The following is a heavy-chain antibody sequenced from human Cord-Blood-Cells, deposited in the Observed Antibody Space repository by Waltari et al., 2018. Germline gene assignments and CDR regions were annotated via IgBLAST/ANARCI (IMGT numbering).Heavy chain of an antibody. CDR2: INQSGSP. CDR1: GGSFSGYY. V-gene: IGHV4-34*01. CDR3: ARSIVGANWFDP. Sequence: QVQLQQWGAGLLKPSETLSLTCAVYGGSFSGYYWSWIRQPPGKGLEWIGEINQSGSPTCSPSRMGRVTLSVDTSKNQFSLKMCSVTAADTAVYYCARSIVGANWFDPWGQGTLVTVSS. J-gene: IGHJ5*02. D-gene: IGHD1-26*01.